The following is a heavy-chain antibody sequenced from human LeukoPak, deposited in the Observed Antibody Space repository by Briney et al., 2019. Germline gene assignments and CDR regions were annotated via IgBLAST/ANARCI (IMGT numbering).Heavy chain of an antibody. CDR1: GFXFSNYA. V-gene: IGHV3-30*18. D-gene: IGHD3-10*01. J-gene: IGHJ4*02. CDR3: AKDRGVRGIINGHFDY. CDR2: KSYDGSNN. Sequence: GRSLRLSCTASGFXFSNYAIHWVRQAPGKGLEWVALKSYDGSNNYYADSVKGRFTISRDNSKSTLDLQMDSLRAEDTAVYYCAKDRGVRGIINGHFDYWGQGTLVTVSS.